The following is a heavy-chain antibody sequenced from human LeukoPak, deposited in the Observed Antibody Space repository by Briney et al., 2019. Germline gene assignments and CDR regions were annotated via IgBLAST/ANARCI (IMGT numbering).Heavy chain of an antibody. CDR1: GFTFSSYA. Sequence: GRSLRLSCAASGFTFSSYAMHWVRQAPAKGLEWVAAISYGGRNTYYADSVKGRFTISRDNSKNTMFLQMNSLRPEDTALYYCARDQSPHGSESYFGSWGQGTRVTVSS. CDR3: ARDQSPHGSESYFGS. J-gene: IGHJ4*02. CDR2: ISYGGRNT. V-gene: IGHV3-30*04. D-gene: IGHD3-10*01.